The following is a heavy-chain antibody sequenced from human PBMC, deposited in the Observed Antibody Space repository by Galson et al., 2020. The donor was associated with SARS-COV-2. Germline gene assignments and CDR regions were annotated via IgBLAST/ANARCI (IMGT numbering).Heavy chain of an antibody. CDR1: GGSISSSSYY. D-gene: IGHD2-21*02. Sequence: KTSETLSLTCTVSGGSISSSSYYWGWIRQPPGKGLEWIGSIYYSGSTYYNPSLKSRVTISVDTSKNQFSLKLSSVTAADTAVYYCASQNNIVVVTAIYFQHWGQGTLVTVSS. V-gene: IGHV4-39*01. J-gene: IGHJ1*01. CDR3: ASQNNIVVVTAIYFQH. CDR2: IYYSGST.